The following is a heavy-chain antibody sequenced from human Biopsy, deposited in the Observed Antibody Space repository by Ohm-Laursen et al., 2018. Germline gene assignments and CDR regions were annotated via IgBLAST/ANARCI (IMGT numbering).Heavy chain of an antibody. CDR1: GGAFTNYA. D-gene: IGHD6-19*01. CDR2: IITVSETA. J-gene: IGHJ6*02. V-gene: IGHV1-69*01. Sequence: SSVKVSCKASGGAFTNYAINWVRQAPGHGLEWMGGIITVSETAGYAERFQGRVTITADLTTTTAYMDLSGLRSEDTAVYYCVAYPSSGFFENNDDFAMDVWGQGSTVIVSS. CDR3: VAYPSSGFFENNDDFAMDV.